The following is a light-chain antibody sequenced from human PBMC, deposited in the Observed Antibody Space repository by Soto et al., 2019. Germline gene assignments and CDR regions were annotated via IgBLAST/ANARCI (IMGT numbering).Light chain of an antibody. J-gene: IGKJ1*01. V-gene: IGKV1-8*01. CDR2: DAS. CDR1: QAIGSY. Sequence: AIQLTQSPSSLSASVGDRVSITCRATQAIGSYLAWYQQIPGKAPKLMIYDASTLQSGVPSRFRGSGSGTDFTLTISYLQSEDFGTYYCQQFYNYPRTFGQGTKVDIK. CDR3: QQFYNYPRT.